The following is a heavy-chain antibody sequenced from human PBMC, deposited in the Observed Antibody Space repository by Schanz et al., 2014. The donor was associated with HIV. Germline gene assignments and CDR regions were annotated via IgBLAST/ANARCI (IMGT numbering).Heavy chain of an antibody. Sequence: ESGGGVVQPGRSLRLSCTASGFTFSTYGMHWVRQAPGKGLEWVAVIWYDGNYKSYGDSVKGRVTISRDNSKNTVYLQMDSLRAEDTALYYCARSYDILTGYYSSPFDYWGQGTLVTVSS. J-gene: IGHJ4*02. CDR1: GFTFSTYG. V-gene: IGHV3-33*01. D-gene: IGHD3-9*01. CDR3: ARSYDILTGYYSSPFDY. CDR2: IWYDGNYK.